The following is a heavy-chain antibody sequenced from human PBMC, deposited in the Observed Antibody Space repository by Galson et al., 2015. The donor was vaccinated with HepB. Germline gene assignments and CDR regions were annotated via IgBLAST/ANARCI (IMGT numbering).Heavy chain of an antibody. CDR1: GFTFRSYA. CDR2: ISSDGSNK. D-gene: IGHD3-10*01. CDR3: VRDHDNYGSGRHALLDH. V-gene: IGHV3-30-3*01. J-gene: IGHJ4*02. Sequence: SLRLSCAGSGFTFRSYAMNWVRQAPGKGLEWVSLISSDGSNKYYADSVRGRFTISRDNSKKTVYLQMNSLRGEDTAVYFCVRDHDNYGSGRHALLDHWGQGTLVIVSS.